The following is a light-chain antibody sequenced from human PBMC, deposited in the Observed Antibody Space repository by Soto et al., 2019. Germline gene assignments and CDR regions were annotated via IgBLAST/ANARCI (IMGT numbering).Light chain of an antibody. V-gene: IGKV1-27*01. J-gene: IGKJ3*01. CDR1: QGIRNY. CDR3: QKYDRAPFT. CDR2: AAS. Sequence: DIQMTQSPSSLSASVGDRVTITCRASQGIRNYLAWYQQKPGKVPKLLIFAASTLQSGVPSHFSGRGSGTDFTLTINSLQPEDVATYFCQKYDRAPFTFGPGTKVHI.